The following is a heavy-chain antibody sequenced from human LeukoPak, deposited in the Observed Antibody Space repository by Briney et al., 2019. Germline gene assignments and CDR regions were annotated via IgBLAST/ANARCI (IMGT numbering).Heavy chain of an antibody. V-gene: IGHV3-7*05. CDR3: ARGVYAMDV. CDR2: IKEDGSEK. D-gene: IGHD3-10*01. J-gene: IGHJ6*02. Sequence: GGSLRISCAASGFTFSVSWMNWVRQAPGKGLEWVAYIKEDGSEKYYMDSVKGRFTISRDNAKNSLYLQMNSLRVEDTAVFYCARGVYAMDVWGQGTTVTVS. CDR1: GFTFSVSW.